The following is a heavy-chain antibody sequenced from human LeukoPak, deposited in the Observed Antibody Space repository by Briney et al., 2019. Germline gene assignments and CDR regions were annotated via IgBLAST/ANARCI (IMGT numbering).Heavy chain of an antibody. CDR2: IKSKTDGGTT. V-gene: IGHV3-15*01. Sequence: GGSLRLSCAASGFIFSDAWMSWVRQAPGKGLEWVGRIKSKTDGGTTDYAAPVKGRFTISRDDSRNLMYLQMNSLKTEDTAVYYCARGVVRSGTYSGCDYWGQGTLVTVSS. J-gene: IGHJ4*02. CDR1: GFIFSDAW. CDR3: ARGVVRSGTYSGCDY. D-gene: IGHD1-26*01.